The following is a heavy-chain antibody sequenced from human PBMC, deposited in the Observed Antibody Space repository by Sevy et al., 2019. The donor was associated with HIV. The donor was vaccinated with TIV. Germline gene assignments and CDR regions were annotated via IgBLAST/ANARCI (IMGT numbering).Heavy chain of an antibody. Sequence: ASVKVSCKVSGYTLTELSMHWVRQAPGKGLEWMGGFDPEDGETIYAQKFQGRVTMTEDTSTDTAYMELSGLRSEDTAVYYCATSSTRMTTATPGAFDIWGQGTMVTVSS. J-gene: IGHJ3*02. CDR2: FDPEDGET. CDR3: ATSSTRMTTATPGAFDI. V-gene: IGHV1-24*01. CDR1: GYTLTELS. D-gene: IGHD4-17*01.